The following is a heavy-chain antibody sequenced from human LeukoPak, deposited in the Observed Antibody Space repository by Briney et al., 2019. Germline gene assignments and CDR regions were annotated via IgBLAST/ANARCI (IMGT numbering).Heavy chain of an antibody. CDR2: INHSGST. Sequence: PSETLSLTCAVYGGSFSGYYWSWIRQPPGKGLEWIGEINHSGSTHYNPSLKSRVTISVDTSKNQFSLNLTSVTAADTAVYYCARGIAARYDYWGQGTLVTVSS. CDR3: ARGIAARYDY. D-gene: IGHD6-6*01. CDR1: GGSFSGYY. J-gene: IGHJ4*02. V-gene: IGHV4-34*01.